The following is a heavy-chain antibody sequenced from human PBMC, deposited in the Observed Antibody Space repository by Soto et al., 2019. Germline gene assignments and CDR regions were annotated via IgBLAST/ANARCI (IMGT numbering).Heavy chain of an antibody. CDR3: ARGRITFGGVIVIAFDI. D-gene: IGHD3-16*02. J-gene: IGHJ3*02. CDR2: MNPNSGNT. CDR1: GYTFTSYD. Sequence: ASVKVSCKASGYTFTSYDINWVRQATGQGLEWMGWMNPNSGNTGYAQKFQGRVTMTRNTSISTAYMELSSLRSEDTAVYYCARGRITFGGVIVIAFDIWGQGTMVTVSS. V-gene: IGHV1-8*01.